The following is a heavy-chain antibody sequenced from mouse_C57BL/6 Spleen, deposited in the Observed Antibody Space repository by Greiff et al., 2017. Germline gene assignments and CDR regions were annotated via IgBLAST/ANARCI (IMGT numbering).Heavy chain of an antibody. D-gene: IGHD2-3*01. Sequence: EVQRVESGGGLVKPGGSLKLSCAASGFTFSSYAMSWVRQTPEKRLEWVATISDGGSYTYYPDNVKGRFTISRDNAKNNLYLQMSHLKSEDTAMYYCAREQGDDGAFDYWGQGTTLTVSS. CDR2: ISDGGSYT. CDR3: AREQGDDGAFDY. J-gene: IGHJ2*01. CDR1: GFTFSSYA. V-gene: IGHV5-4*01.